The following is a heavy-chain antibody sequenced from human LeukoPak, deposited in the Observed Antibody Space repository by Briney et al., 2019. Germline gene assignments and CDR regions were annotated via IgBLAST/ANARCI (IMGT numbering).Heavy chain of an antibody. D-gene: IGHD6-19*01. Sequence: SETLSLTCTVSGDSFTSVTDYWAWIRQPPGKGLEWIATGDYSGGTYYNPSLESRVAISADMSENQISLQLTSVTGADTAVYYCAGERGEEYSSGWYKTNFFYNWGQGVRVTVSS. CDR1: GDSFTSVTDY. V-gene: IGHV4-39*07. CDR2: GDYSGGT. J-gene: IGHJ4*02. CDR3: AGERGEEYSSGWYKTNFFYN.